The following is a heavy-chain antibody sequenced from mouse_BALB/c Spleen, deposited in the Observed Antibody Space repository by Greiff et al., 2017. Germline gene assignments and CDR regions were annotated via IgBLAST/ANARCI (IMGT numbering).Heavy chain of an antibody. J-gene: IGHJ4*01. CDR2: IYPYNGGT. V-gene: IGHV1S29*02. Sequence: EVQLQQSGPELVKPGASVKISCKASGYTFTDYNMHWVKQSHGKSLEWIGYIYPYNGGTGYNQKFKSKATLTVDNSSSTAYMELRSLTSEDSAVYYCGRLRYAMDYWGQGTSVTVSS. CDR1: GYTFTDYN. CDR3: GRLRYAMDY. D-gene: IGHD2-2*01.